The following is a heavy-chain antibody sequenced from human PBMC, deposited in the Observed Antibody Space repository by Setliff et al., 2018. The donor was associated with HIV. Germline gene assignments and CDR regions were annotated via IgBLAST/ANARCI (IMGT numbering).Heavy chain of an antibody. CDR2: INYSGST. CDR3: AGGEVRSRYVSSRAPFYHYYYYMDV. Sequence: PSETLSLTCVVYGGSFSDYYWTWIRQPPEKGLEWIGKINYSGSTDYKSSLRSRVTISVDTSKNQISLKLTSVTAADTAVYYCAGGEVRSRYVSSRAPFYHYYYYMDVWGKGTTVTVSS. V-gene: IGHV4-34*01. D-gene: IGHD6-13*01. J-gene: IGHJ6*03. CDR1: GGSFSDYY.